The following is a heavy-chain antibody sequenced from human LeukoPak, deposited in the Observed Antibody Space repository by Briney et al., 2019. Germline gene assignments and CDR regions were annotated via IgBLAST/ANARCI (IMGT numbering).Heavy chain of an antibody. CDR2: ISYDGSNK. D-gene: IGHD3-22*01. J-gene: IGHJ4*02. V-gene: IGHV3-30*18. Sequence: GGSLRLSCAASGFTFSSYGMPWVRQAPGKGLEWVAVISYDGSNKYYADSVKGRFTISRDNSKNTLYLQMNSLRAEDTAVYYCAKTYYYDSSGYLGYWGQGTLVTVSS. CDR1: GFTFSSYG. CDR3: AKTYYYDSSGYLGY.